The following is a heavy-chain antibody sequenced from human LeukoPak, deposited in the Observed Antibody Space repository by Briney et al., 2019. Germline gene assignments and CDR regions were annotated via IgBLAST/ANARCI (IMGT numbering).Heavy chain of an antibody. CDR1: GYSFTSYW. CDR2: IYPGDSDT. J-gene: IGHJ4*02. CDR3: ASSRGPYYYDSSGYLGY. D-gene: IGHD3-22*01. Sequence: GESLKISCKGSGYSFTSYWIGWVRQMPGKGLEWMGIIYPGDSDTRYSPSFQGQVTISADKSISTAYLQWSSLKASDTTMYYCASSRGPYYYDSSGYLGYWGQGTLVTVSS. V-gene: IGHV5-51*01.